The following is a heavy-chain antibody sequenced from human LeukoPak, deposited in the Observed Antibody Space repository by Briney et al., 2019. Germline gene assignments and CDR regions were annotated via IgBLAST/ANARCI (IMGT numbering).Heavy chain of an antibody. V-gene: IGHV3-7*01. Sequence: PGGSLRLSCAASGFTFSSYWMSWVRQAPGKGLEWVANIKQDGSEKYYVDSVKGRFTISRDNAKNSLYLQMNSLRAEDTAVYYCARESSYRDESNDDGDYEISVLDYWGQGILVTVSS. J-gene: IGHJ4*02. CDR1: GFTFSSYW. CDR3: ARESSYRDESNDDGDYEISVLDY. D-gene: IGHD4-17*01. CDR2: IKQDGSEK.